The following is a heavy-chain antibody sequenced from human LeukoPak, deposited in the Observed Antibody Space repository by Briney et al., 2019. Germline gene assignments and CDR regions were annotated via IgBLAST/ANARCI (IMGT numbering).Heavy chain of an antibody. V-gene: IGHV4-59*01. J-gene: IGHJ6*02. CDR1: GGSISSYY. Sequence: SETLSLTCTVSGGSISSYYWSWIRQPPGKGLEWTGFIYYSGSTNYNPSLKSRVTISLDTSKNQFSLKLSSVTAADTAVYYCARGWEESTYYYYGMDVWGQGTTVTVSS. CDR2: IYYSGST. D-gene: IGHD1-26*01. CDR3: ARGWEESTYYYYGMDV.